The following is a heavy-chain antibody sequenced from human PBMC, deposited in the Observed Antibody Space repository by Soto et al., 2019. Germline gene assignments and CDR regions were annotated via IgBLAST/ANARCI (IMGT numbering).Heavy chain of an antibody. Sequence: PGGSLRLSCAASGFTFSSYAMSWVRQAPGKGLEWVSAISGSGGSTYYADSVKGRFTISRDNSKNTLYLQMNSLRAEDTAVYYCANTMIVVVFGLNDGMDVWGQGTTVTVSS. D-gene: IGHD3-22*01. CDR3: ANTMIVVVFGLNDGMDV. CDR1: GFTFSSYA. J-gene: IGHJ6*02. V-gene: IGHV3-23*01. CDR2: ISGSGGST.